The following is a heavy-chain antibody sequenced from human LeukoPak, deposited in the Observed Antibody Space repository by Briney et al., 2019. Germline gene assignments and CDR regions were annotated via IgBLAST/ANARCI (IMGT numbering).Heavy chain of an antibody. CDR1: GGSISSCDYY. D-gene: IGHD4-23*01. CDR3: ARDTPIVIYGGNSVEAFDI. J-gene: IGHJ3*02. CDR2: IYYSGST. V-gene: IGHV4-30-4*01. Sequence: SETLSLTCTVSGGSISSCDYYWSWIRQPPGKGLQWIGYIYYSGSTYYNPSLQSRVTISVDTSKNQFSLKLSSVTAADTAVYYCARDTPIVIYGGNSVEAFDIWGQGTMVTVSS.